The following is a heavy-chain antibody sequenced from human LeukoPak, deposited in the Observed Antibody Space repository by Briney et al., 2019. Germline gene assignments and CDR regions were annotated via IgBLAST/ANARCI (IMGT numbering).Heavy chain of an antibody. V-gene: IGHV1-46*01. CDR1: GYTFTSYY. J-gene: IGHJ6*02. D-gene: IGHD1-26*01. CDR2: INPSGGST. Sequence: GASVKVSCKASGYTFTSYYMHWVRQAPGQGLEWMGIINPSGGSTSYAQKFQGRVTITADKSTSTAYMELSSLRSEDTAVYYCGGGSYLPRYYYYGMDVWGQGTTVTVSS. CDR3: GGGSYLPRYYYYGMDV.